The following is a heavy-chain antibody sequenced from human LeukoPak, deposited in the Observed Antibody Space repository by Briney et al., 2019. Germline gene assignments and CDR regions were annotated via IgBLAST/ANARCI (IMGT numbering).Heavy chain of an antibody. V-gene: IGHV4-59*01. J-gene: IGHJ5*02. D-gene: IGHD2-15*01. CDR1: GGSISRYY. Sequence: KPSETLSLTCTVSGGSISRYYWSWIRQPPGKGLEWIGHIYYSGSTNYNPSSKSRVTISVDTSKNQFSLKLSSVTAADTAVYYCARGVVVAATHFGWFDPWGQGTLVTVSS. CDR2: IYYSGST. CDR3: ARGVVVAATHFGWFDP.